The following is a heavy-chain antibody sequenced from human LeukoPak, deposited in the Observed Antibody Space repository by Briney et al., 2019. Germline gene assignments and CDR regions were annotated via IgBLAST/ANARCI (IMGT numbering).Heavy chain of an antibody. J-gene: IGHJ4*02. V-gene: IGHV1-2*02. Sequence: ASVKVSCKASGHTFTGYYMHWVRQAPGRGLEWTGWINPNSGGTNYAQKFQGRVTMTRDTSISTAYMELSRLRSDDTAVYYCATSRHGSGYYWGQGTLVTVSS. CDR1: GHTFTGYY. D-gene: IGHD3-22*01. CDR2: INPNSGGT. CDR3: ATSRHGSGYY.